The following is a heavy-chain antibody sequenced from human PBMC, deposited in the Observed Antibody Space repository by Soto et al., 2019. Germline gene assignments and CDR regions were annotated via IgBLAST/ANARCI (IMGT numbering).Heavy chain of an antibody. V-gene: IGHV1-69*06. Sequence: SVKVSCKASGGTFSSYAISWVRQAPGQGLEWMGGIIPIFGTANYAQKFQGRVTITADKSTSTAYMELSSLRSEDTAVYYCARDRDIAAPYGMDVWGQGTTVTVSS. CDR1: GGTFSSYA. CDR3: ARDRDIAAPYGMDV. J-gene: IGHJ6*02. CDR2: IIPIFGTA. D-gene: IGHD6-13*01.